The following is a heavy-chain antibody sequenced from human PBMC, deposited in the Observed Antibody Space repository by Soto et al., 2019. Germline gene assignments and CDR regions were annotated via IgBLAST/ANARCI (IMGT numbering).Heavy chain of an antibody. J-gene: IGHJ3*01. D-gene: IGHD3-3*01. CDR3: VIIRGGGAYDL. CDR1: GFTFTDHW. CDR2: IKPDGSEK. V-gene: IGHV3-7*05. Sequence: EVQLVESGGGLVQPGGSLRLSYVASGFTFTDHWMTWVRQAPGRRPEWVANIKPDGSEKYYMDSVRGRFAISRDNAKNSLSLLMNSLGPEDTAMFYCVIIRGGGAYDLWGQGTMVTVS.